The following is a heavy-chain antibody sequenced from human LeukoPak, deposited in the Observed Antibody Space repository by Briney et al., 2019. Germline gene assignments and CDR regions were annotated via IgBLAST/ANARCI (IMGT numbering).Heavy chain of an antibody. J-gene: IGHJ6*03. Sequence: PSETLSLTCTVSGGSISSSSYYWGWIRQPPGEGLEWIGSIYYSGSTYYNPSLKSRVTISVDTSKNQFSLKLSSVTAADTAVYYCAREEFYDSSGYSPPIYYYYYYMDVWGKGTTVTVSS. CDR1: GGSISSSSYY. D-gene: IGHD3-22*01. CDR3: AREEFYDSSGYSPPIYYYYYYMDV. V-gene: IGHV4-39*07. CDR2: IYYSGST.